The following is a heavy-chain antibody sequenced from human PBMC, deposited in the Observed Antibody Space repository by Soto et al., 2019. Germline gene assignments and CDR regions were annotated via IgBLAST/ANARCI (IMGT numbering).Heavy chain of an antibody. CDR2: ISSSGSTI. D-gene: IGHD1-26*01. V-gene: IGHV3-48*03. CDR1: GFTFSSYE. J-gene: IGHJ4*02. CDR3: ARGGEWELLLTFDY. Sequence: GGSLRLSFTASGFTFSSYEMNWVRQAPGKGLEWVSYISSSGSTIYYADSVKGRFTISRDNAKNSLYLQMNSLRAEDTAVYYCARGGEWELLLTFDYWGQGTLVTVSS.